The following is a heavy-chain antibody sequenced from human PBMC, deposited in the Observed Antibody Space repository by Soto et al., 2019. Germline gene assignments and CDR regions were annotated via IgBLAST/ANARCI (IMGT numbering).Heavy chain of an antibody. V-gene: IGHV3-7*05. D-gene: IGHD6-6*01. CDR2: IKPDGSEK. CDR1: GFTFRTYW. Sequence: EVQLVESGGDLVQPGGSLRLSCAASGFTFRTYWMSWVRQAPGRGLEWVANIKPDGSEKYYVDSVKGRFTISRDNAETSLYLQLNSLRAEDAAIYFCARDGAARTADYWGQGTLVTVSS. J-gene: IGHJ4*02. CDR3: ARDGAARTADY.